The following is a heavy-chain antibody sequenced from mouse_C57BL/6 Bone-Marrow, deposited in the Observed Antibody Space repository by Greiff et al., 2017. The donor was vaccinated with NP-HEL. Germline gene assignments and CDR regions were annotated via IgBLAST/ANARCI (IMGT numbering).Heavy chain of an antibody. Sequence: VQLQQPGAELVRPGASVTLSCKASGYTFTDYEMHWVKQTPVHGLEWIGAIDPETGGTAYNEKFKGKAILTADKSSSTAYMELRSLTSEDSAVYYCTRWGWYSDWYFDVWGTGTTVTVSS. CDR3: TRWGWYSDWYFDV. D-gene: IGHD1-1*02. V-gene: IGHV1-15*01. CDR1: GYTFTDYE. CDR2: IDPETGGT. J-gene: IGHJ1*03.